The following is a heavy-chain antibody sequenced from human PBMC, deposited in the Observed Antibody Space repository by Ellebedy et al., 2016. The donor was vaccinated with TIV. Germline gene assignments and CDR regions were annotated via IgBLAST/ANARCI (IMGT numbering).Heavy chain of an antibody. J-gene: IGHJ4*02. V-gene: IGHV3-33*01. CDR1: GFTFRNFG. D-gene: IGHD2/OR15-2a*01. CDR3: ARDAPFYCDY. Sequence: GESLKISCAASGFTFRNFGMHWVRQAPGKGLEWLAVIWYDGSNYSYADSVKGRFTISRDNSKNTLFLQMNGLRAEDTAVYYCARDAPFYCDYWGQGTLVTVSS. CDR2: IWYDGSNY.